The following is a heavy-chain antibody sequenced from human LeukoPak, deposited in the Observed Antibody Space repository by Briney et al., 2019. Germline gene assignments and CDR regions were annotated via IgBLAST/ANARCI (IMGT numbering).Heavy chain of an antibody. CDR1: GFTFSSYS. D-gene: IGHD3-3*01. V-gene: IGHV3-48*02. Sequence: GGSLRLSCAASGFTFSSYSMNWVRQAPGKGLEWVSYISSSSSTIYYADSVKGRFTISRGNAKNSLYLQMNSLRDEDTAVYYCARAIHYDFWSGSYNWFDPWGQGTLVTVSS. J-gene: IGHJ5*02. CDR2: ISSSSSTI. CDR3: ARAIHYDFWSGSYNWFDP.